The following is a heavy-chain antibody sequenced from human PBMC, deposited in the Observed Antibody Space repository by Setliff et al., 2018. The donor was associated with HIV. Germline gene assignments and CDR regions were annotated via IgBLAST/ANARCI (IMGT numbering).Heavy chain of an antibody. CDR1: GDSISSGSYY. CDR3: ARVGLAYSGDMDV. J-gene: IGHJ6*03. Sequence: SETLSLTCTVSGDSISSGSYYWSWIRPPARKGLEWIRHVYTSGSTDYNPSLNSRLTISIDTYRNQFSLSLNSVTAADTAVYFCARVGLAYSGDMDVWGKGTTVTVSS. V-gene: IGHV4-61*09. CDR2: VYTSGST. D-gene: IGHD2-21*01.